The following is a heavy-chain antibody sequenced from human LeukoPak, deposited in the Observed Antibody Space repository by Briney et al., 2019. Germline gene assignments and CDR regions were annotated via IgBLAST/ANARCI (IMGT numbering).Heavy chain of an antibody. Sequence: ASVKVSCKASGCTFTSYGISWVRQAPGQGLEWMGWISAYNGNTNYAQKLQGRVTMTTDTSTSTAYMELRSLRSDDTAVYYCASTSDYYYYGMDVWGQGTTVTVSS. CDR2: ISAYNGNT. CDR3: ASTSDYYYYGMDV. J-gene: IGHJ6*02. CDR1: GCTFTSYG. V-gene: IGHV1-18*01. D-gene: IGHD2/OR15-2a*01.